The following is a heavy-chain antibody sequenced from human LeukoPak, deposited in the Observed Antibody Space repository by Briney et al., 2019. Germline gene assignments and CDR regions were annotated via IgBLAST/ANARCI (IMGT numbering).Heavy chain of an antibody. CDR2: IYHTGTA. Sequence: SETLSLTCAVSGGSISGSNWWSWVRQAPGKGLEWIGEIYHTGTAYYNPSLKSRVTISVDTSKNQFSLKLSSVTAADTAVYYCARERGGGSYREFDYWGQGTLVTVSS. J-gene: IGHJ4*02. D-gene: IGHD1-26*01. CDR1: GGSISGSNW. CDR3: ARERGGGSYREFDY. V-gene: IGHV4-4*02.